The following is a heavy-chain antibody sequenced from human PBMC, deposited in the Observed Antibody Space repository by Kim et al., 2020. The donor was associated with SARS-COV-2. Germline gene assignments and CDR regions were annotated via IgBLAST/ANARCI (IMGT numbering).Heavy chain of an antibody. D-gene: IGHD5-12*01. J-gene: IGHJ4*02. V-gene: IGHV4-39*07. Sequence: YHNPSLKSRVTISVDTSKNQFSLKRSSVTAADTAVYYCARRLSIMATFDYWGQGTLVTVSS. CDR3: ARRLSIMATFDY.